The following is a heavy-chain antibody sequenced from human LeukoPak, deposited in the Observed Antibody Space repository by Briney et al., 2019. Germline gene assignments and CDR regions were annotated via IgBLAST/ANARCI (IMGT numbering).Heavy chain of an antibody. D-gene: IGHD1-26*01. CDR3: ARDRRVSSGTDPNWFDP. V-gene: IGHV3-21*04. CDR2: ITSSSSYI. CDR1: GFTLSSYS. J-gene: IGHJ5*02. Sequence: GGSLRLSCAASGFTLSSYSMTWVRQAPGKGLEWVSSITSSSSYIYYADSVKGRFTISRDNAKNSLFLQMNSLRAEDTAVYYCARDRRVSSGTDPNWFDPWGQGTLVTVSS.